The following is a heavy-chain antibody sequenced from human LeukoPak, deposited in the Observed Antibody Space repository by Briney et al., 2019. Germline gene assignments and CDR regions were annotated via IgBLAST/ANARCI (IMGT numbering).Heavy chain of an antibody. CDR1: GCSFPSYW. J-gene: IGHJ4*02. Sequence: EXXKXSCKGSGCSFPSYWIGWVRQMPGKGLEWMGIIYPGGSDTRYSPSFQGQVTISADKSINTAYLQWSSLKASDTAMYYCARHLYCTTTTCSYFDSWGQGTLVTVSS. CDR3: ARHLYCTTTTCSYFDS. CDR2: IYPGGSDT. D-gene: IGHD2/OR15-2a*01. V-gene: IGHV5-51*01.